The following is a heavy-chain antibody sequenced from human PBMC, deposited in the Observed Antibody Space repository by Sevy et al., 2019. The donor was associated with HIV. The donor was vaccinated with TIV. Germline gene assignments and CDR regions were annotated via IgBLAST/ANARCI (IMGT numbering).Heavy chain of an antibody. V-gene: IGHV3-74*01. J-gene: IGHJ4*02. CDR2: INSDGSST. CDR3: ARGQGY. Sequence: GGSLRLSCAASGFTFSSYLMHWVRQAPGKGPVWVSRINSDGSSTSYADSVKGRFTISRDNARNTLYLEMNRLRSEDTAVYYCARGQGYWGQGTLVTVSS. CDR1: GFTFSSYL.